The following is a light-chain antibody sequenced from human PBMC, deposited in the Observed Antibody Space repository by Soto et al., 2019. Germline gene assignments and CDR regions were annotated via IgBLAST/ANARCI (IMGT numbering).Light chain of an antibody. Sequence: QSVLTQPASVXGXXXXXXXXSCTGTSSDVGGYNYVSWYQQHPGKAPKLMLYEVSDRPSGVSNRFSGSKSGNTASLTISGLQAEDEADYYCSSYTSTSTYVFGGGTKVTVL. V-gene: IGLV2-14*01. CDR3: SSYTSTSTYV. CDR2: EVS. J-gene: IGLJ3*02. CDR1: SSDVGGYNY.